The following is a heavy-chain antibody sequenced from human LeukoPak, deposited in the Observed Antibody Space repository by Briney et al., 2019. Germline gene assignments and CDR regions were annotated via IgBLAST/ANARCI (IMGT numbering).Heavy chain of an antibody. Sequence: GGSLRLSCAASGFTFSSYGMHWVRQAPGKGLEWVAVIWYDGSNKYYADSVKGRFTISRGNSKNTLYLQMNSLRAEDTAVYYCARGYSSLDFDCWGQGTLVTVSS. J-gene: IGHJ4*02. CDR1: GFTFSSYG. V-gene: IGHV3-33*01. D-gene: IGHD6-13*01. CDR3: ARGYSSLDFDC. CDR2: IWYDGSNK.